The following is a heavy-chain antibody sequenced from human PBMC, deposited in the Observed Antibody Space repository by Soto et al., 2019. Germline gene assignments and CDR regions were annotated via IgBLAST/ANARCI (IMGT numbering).Heavy chain of an antibody. J-gene: IGHJ4*02. Sequence: QVQLQESGPGLVKTSETLSLTCTVSGGSVSSGPYHWNWVRQPPGKGLEWIGHISYSGTANYNPSLRGRVTMATDTSMNQFSLRLTSVTAADTAMYYCMRSHGAYWGQGALVTVSP. V-gene: IGHV4-61*01. D-gene: IGHD2-8*01. CDR1: GGSVSSGPYH. CDR2: ISYSGTA. CDR3: MRSHGAY.